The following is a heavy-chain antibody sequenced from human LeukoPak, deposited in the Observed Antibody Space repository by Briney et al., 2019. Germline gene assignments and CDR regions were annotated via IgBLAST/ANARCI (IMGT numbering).Heavy chain of an antibody. CDR2: IYYSGNT. CDR1: GVSISSSNSY. D-gene: IGHD3-10*01. CDR3: ARQTGSGLFVLP. Sequence: PSETLSLTCTVSGVSISSSNSYWGWIRQPPGKGLEWIGSIYYSGNTYYNASLKSQVSISIDTSKNQFSLKLTSVTAADTAVYYCARQTGSGLFVLPGGQGTLVTVSS. J-gene: IGHJ4*02. V-gene: IGHV4-39*01.